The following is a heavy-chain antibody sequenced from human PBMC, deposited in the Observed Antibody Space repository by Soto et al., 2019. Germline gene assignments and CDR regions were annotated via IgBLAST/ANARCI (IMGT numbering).Heavy chain of an antibody. Sequence: GGSLRLSCAASGFTFSDYYMSWIRQAPGKGLEWVSYISSSSSYTNYADSVKGRFTISRDNAKNSLYLQMNSLRAEDTAVYYCASGLAARPQLYYYYYGMDVWGQGTTVTVSS. V-gene: IGHV3-11*06. CDR3: ASGLAARPQLYYYYYGMDV. J-gene: IGHJ6*02. CDR2: ISSSSSYT. CDR1: GFTFSDYY. D-gene: IGHD6-6*01.